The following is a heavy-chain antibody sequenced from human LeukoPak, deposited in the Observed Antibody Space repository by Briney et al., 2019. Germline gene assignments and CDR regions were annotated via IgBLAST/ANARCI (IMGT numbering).Heavy chain of an antibody. J-gene: IGHJ6*02. CDR1: GGTFSSYA. Sequence: SVKVSRKASGGTFSSYAISWVRQAPGQGLEWMGGIIPIFGTANYAQKFQGRVTITADESTSTAYMELSSLRSEDTAVYYCAKDLRSPRVLTRYYGMDVWGQGTTVTVSS. CDR3: AKDLRSPRVLTRYYGMDV. CDR2: IIPIFGTA. D-gene: IGHD3-10*02. V-gene: IGHV1-69*01.